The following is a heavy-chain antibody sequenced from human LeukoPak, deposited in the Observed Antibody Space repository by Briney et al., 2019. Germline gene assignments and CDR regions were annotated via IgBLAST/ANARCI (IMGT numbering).Heavy chain of an antibody. CDR1: GGTFSSYA. V-gene: IGHV1-69*05. Sequence: SVKVSCKASGGTFSSYAISWVRQAPGQGLERMGRIIPIFGTANYAQKFQGRVTITTDESTSTAYMELSSLRSEDTAVYYCARDSDPYYYGSGSYYCSVAYWGQGTLVTVSS. J-gene: IGHJ4*02. CDR2: IIPIFGTA. CDR3: ARDSDPYYYGSGSYYCSVAY. D-gene: IGHD3-10*01.